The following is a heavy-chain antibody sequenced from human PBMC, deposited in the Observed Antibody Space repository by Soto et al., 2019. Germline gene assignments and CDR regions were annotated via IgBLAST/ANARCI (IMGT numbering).Heavy chain of an antibody. D-gene: IGHD5-12*01. V-gene: IGHV3-30-3*01. Sequence: QVQLVESGGGVVQPGRSLRLSCAASGFTFSSYAMHWVRQAPGKGLEWVAVISYDGSNKYYADSVKGRFTISRDNSKNTLYLQMNSLRAEDTAVYYCARAPRPRGGYDEFDYWGQGTLVTVSS. CDR1: GFTFSSYA. J-gene: IGHJ4*02. CDR3: ARAPRPRGGYDEFDY. CDR2: ISYDGSNK.